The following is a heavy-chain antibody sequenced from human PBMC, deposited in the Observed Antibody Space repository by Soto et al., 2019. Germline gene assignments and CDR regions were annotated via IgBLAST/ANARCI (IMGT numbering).Heavy chain of an antibody. CDR2: IGTAGDP. J-gene: IGHJ3*02. CDR1: GFTFSSYD. V-gene: IGHV3-13*05. CDR3: ARESPYCTNGVCRGAFDI. Sequence: EVQLVESGGGLVQPGGSLRLSCAASGFTFSSYDMHWVRQATGKGLEWVSAIGTAGDPYYPGSVKGRFTISRENAKNSLYLQMNSLRAGDTAVYYCARESPYCTNGVCRGAFDIWRQGTMVTVSS. D-gene: IGHD2-8*01.